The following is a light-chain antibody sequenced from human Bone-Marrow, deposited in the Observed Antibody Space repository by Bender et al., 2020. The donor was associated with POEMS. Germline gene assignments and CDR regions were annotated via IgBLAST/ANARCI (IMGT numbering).Light chain of an antibody. Sequence: QSALTQAASVSGPPGQSITISCIGTSSDIGDYDLVSWYQQYPGQAPKLMIYDGTQRPSGVSDRFSGSKSGNTASLTISGLQADEEADYYCSSYAPSKRVIFGGGTKLTVL. CDR1: SSDIGDYDL. CDR2: DGT. CDR3: SSYAPSKRVI. V-gene: IGLV2-23*01. J-gene: IGLJ2*01.